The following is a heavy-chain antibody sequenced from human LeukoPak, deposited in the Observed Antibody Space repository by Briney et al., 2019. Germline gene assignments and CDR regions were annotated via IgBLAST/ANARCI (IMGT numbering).Heavy chain of an antibody. D-gene: IGHD3-10*01. J-gene: IGHJ6*03. Sequence: GSSLRLSCAASGFTFSRNVMLWVRQAPGKGLEWVALISYGGNNKFYADSVQGRFTISRDNSRNNLYLQMNRLSGAAAAVYSCARGGIPTGTYSYFYYIDVWGKGTGVTVSS. V-gene: IGHV3-30*01. CDR1: GFTFSRNV. CDR2: ISYGGNNK. CDR3: ARGGIPTGTYSYFYYIDV.